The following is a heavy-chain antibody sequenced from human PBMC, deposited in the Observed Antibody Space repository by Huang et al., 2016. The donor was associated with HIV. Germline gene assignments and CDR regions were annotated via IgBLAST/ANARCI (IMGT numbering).Heavy chain of an antibody. J-gene: IGHJ5*02. D-gene: IGHD6-19*01. V-gene: IGHV3-30*02. CDR1: GFTFSSYA. Sequence: QVQLVESGGGVVQPGGSLRLSCAATGFTFSSYAMHWVRQAPGKGLEWVAYIQFDGVNKNYAESVKGRFTISRDNSKNTLYLQISSLRAEDTAVYYCVKFTIDDSSVAAWGQGTLVTVS. CDR2: IQFDGVNK. CDR3: VKFTIDDSSVAA.